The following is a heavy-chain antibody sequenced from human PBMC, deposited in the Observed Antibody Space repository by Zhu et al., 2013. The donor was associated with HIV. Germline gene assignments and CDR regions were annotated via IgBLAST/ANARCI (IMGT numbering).Heavy chain of an antibody. D-gene: IGHD4-4*01. J-gene: IGHJ5*02. CDR3: ARAIDSSNYAFDP. V-gene: IGHV1-69*01. CDR1: GGTFSTYA. Sequence: QVQLVQSGAEMKKPGSSVKVSCRASGGTFSTYAFTWVRQAPGQGLEWMGGIIPIFGSADYAQKFQGRVTITADEFTKTAYMELSRLSSEDTAVYYCARAIDSSNYAFDPWGQGTLVTVSS. CDR2: IIPIFGSA.